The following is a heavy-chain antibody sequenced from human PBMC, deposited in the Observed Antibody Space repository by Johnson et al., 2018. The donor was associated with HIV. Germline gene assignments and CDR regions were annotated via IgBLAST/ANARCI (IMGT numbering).Heavy chain of an antibody. CDR2: ISGSGGST. V-gene: IGHV3-23*04. J-gene: IGHJ3*01. CDR1: GFTFSSYA. Sequence: VQLVESGGGLVQPGGSLRLSCAASGFTFSSYAMSWVRQAPGKGLEWVSAISGSGGSTYYADSVRGRFTISRDNSKNTLYLYMNSLRAEDTAVYYCARENYRRRDAFDVWGQGTVVIVSS. D-gene: IGHD1-7*01. CDR3: ARENYRRRDAFDV.